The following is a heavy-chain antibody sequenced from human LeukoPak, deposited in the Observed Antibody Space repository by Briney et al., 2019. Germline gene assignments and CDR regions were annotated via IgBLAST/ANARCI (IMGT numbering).Heavy chain of an antibody. V-gene: IGHV3-48*03. CDR2: ISSSGSTI. Sequence: PGGSLRLSWAASGFTFSSYEMNWVRQAPGKWSEWVSYISSSGSTIYYADSVKGRFTISRDNAKNSLYLQMNSLRAEDTAVYYCARALWPGDWFDPWGQGTLVTVSS. CDR1: GFTFSSYE. D-gene: IGHD3-10*01. CDR3: ARALWPGDWFDP. J-gene: IGHJ5*02.